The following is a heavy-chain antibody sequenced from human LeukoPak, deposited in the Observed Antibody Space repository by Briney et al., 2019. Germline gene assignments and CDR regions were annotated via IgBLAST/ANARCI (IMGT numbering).Heavy chain of an antibody. D-gene: IGHD2-2*01. Sequence: PSETLSLTCTVSGGSISSSNYYWGWIRQPPGKGLEWIGSIYYSGSTYYSPSLKSRVTISVDTSKNQFSLKLSSVTAADTAVYYCARRSVVVPAALSFDYWGQGTLVTVSS. CDR3: ARRSVVVPAALSFDY. J-gene: IGHJ4*02. V-gene: IGHV4-39*07. CDR1: GGSISSSNYY. CDR2: IYYSGST.